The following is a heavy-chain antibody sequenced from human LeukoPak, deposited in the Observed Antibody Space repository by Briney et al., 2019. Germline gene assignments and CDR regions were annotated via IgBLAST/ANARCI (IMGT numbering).Heavy chain of an antibody. CDR3: ARDRYNNLGPFFDY. V-gene: IGHV4-4*07. J-gene: IGHJ4*02. CDR2: IYTSGST. D-gene: IGHD1-1*01. CDR1: GGSISASY. Sequence: SETLSLTCTVSGGSISASYWSWIRQPAGKGLEWIGRIYTSGSTNYSPSLKSRVTMSVDTSKNQFSLKLNSVTAADTAVYYCARDRYNNLGPFFDYWGQGTLVTVSS.